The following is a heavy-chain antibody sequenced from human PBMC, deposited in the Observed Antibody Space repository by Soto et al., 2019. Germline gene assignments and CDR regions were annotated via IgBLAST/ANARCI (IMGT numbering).Heavy chain of an antibody. CDR1: GGSISSYY. J-gene: IGHJ6*02. V-gene: IGHV4-59*12. D-gene: IGHD3-10*01. CDR3: ARGSKMRYGSGNTNYYYYGMDV. Sequence: KTSETLSLTCTVSGGSISSYYWSWIRQPPGKGLEWIGYIYYSGSTNYNPSLKSRVTISVDTSKNQFSLKLSSVTAADTAVYYCARGSKMRYGSGNTNYYYYGMDVWGQGTTVTVSS. CDR2: IYYSGST.